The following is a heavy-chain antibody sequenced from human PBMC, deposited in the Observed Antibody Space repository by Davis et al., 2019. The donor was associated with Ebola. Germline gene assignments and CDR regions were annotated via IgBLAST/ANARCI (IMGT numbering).Heavy chain of an antibody. J-gene: IGHJ4*02. D-gene: IGHD3-22*01. V-gene: IGHV3-30*03. CDR2: ISYDGDNK. CDR3: ARDLAGGVITTDYFNY. CDR1: GFTFSSYG. Sequence: GESLKISCAASGFTFSSYGMHWVRQAPGKGLEWVAVISYDGDNKYYADSVKGRFTISRDNSKNKLYLQVNSLRPEDTAVYYCARDLAGGVITTDYFNYWGQGTLVTVSS.